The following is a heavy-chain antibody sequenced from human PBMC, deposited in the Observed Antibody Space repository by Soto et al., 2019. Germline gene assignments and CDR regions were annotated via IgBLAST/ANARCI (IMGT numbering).Heavy chain of an antibody. CDR2: ISYDGSNK. CDR1: GFTFSSYG. D-gene: IGHD6-19*01. V-gene: IGHV3-30*18. CDR3: AKDAPYSSGWFDY. Sequence: PGGSLRLSCAASGFTFSSYGMHWVRQAPGKGLEWVAIISYDGSNKYYADSVKGRFTISRDNSKNTLYLQMNSLRAEDTAVYYCAKDAPYSSGWFDYWGPGTLVTVSS. J-gene: IGHJ4*02.